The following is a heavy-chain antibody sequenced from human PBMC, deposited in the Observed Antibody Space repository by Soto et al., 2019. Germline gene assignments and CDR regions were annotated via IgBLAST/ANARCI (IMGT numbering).Heavy chain of an antibody. V-gene: IGHV4-4*02. D-gene: IGHD6-13*01. CDR2: IHHSGST. Sequence: QVQLQESGPGLVRPSGTVSLTCAVSGLSISSDNWWSWVSQPPGKGLEWIAAIHHSGSTNYNPSRKSRVTMSVVPSKDLFSLTLNSVTAADTAFYYCARDQGSHPGDWGQGTLVSVSS. CDR1: GLSISSDNW. J-gene: IGHJ4*02. CDR3: ARDQGSHPGD.